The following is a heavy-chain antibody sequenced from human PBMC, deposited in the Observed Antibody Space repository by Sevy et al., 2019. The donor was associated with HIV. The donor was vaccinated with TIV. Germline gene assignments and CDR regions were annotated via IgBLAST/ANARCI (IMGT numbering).Heavy chain of an antibody. V-gene: IGHV3-30*02. D-gene: IGHD1-1*01. CDR1: GFTFSSYG. CDR2: IRYDGSNK. J-gene: IGHJ4*02. CDR3: ATHWTPGY. Sequence: GGSLRLSCAASGFTFSSYGMHWVRQAPGKGLGWVAFIRYDGSNKYYADSVKGRFTVSRDNSINTLYLQMNSLRGEDTAVYYCATHWTPGYWGQGTLVTVSS.